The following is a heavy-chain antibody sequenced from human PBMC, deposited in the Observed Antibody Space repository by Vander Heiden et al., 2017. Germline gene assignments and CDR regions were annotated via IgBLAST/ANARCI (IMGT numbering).Heavy chain of an antibody. D-gene: IGHD6-19*01. V-gene: IGHV4-39*01. J-gene: IGHJ4*02. CDR3: ARHGDSGWYLDY. CDR2: IYYSGST. Sequence: QLQLQESGPGLEKPSETLSLTCTVSGGSISSSSYYWGWIRQPPGKGLEWIGSIYYSGSTYYNPSLKSRVTISVDTSKNQFSLKLSSVTAADTAVYYCARHGDSGWYLDYWGQGTLVTVSS. CDR1: GGSISSSSYY.